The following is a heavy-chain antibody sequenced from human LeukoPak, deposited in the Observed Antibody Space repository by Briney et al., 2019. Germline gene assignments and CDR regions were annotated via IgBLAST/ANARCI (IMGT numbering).Heavy chain of an antibody. CDR3: AKARFLEWSDAFDI. V-gene: IGHV1-2*02. CDR2: INPNSGGT. CDR1: GYTFTGYY. Sequence: GASVKVSCKASGYTFTGYYMHWVRQAPGQGLEWMGWINPNSGGTSYAQKFQGRVTMTRGTSISTAYMELSRLRSDDTAVYYCAKARFLEWSDAFDIWGQGTMVTVSS. D-gene: IGHD3-3*01. J-gene: IGHJ3*02.